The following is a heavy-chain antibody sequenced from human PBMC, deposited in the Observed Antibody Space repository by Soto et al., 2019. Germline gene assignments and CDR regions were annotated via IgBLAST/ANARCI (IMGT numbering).Heavy chain of an antibody. V-gene: IGHV4-59*01. CDR2: IYYSGST. CDR3: ARDNENRKFDY. J-gene: IGHJ4*02. Sequence: KSSETLSLTCTVSGGSISSYYWSWIRQPPGKGLEWIGYIYYSGSTNYNPSLKSRVTISVDTSKNQFSLKLSSVTAADTAVYYCARDNENRKFDYWGQGTLVTVSS. D-gene: IGHD1-1*01. CDR1: GGSISSYY.